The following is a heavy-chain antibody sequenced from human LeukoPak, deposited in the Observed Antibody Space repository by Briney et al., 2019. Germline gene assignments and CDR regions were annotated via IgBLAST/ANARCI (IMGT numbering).Heavy chain of an antibody. V-gene: IGHV4-39*01. Sequence: PSETLSLTCTVSGGSISSSSYYWGWIRHPPGKGLEWIGSIYYSGSTYYNPSLKSRVTISVDTSKNQFSLKLSSVTAADTAVYYCARLSVYGSVSVAAFDIWGQGTMVTVSS. J-gene: IGHJ3*02. CDR1: GGSISSSSYY. CDR3: ARLSVYGSVSVAAFDI. D-gene: IGHD3-10*01. CDR2: IYYSGST.